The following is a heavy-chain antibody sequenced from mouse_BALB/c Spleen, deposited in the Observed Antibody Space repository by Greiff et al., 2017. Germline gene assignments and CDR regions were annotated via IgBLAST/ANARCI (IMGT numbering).Heavy chain of an antibody. CDR2: INPYNGDT. D-gene: IGHD1-1*01. CDR1: GYSFTGYF. J-gene: IGHJ1*01. V-gene: IGHV1-20*02. CDR3: ARGVVEGYFDV. Sequence: VQLQQSGPELVKPGASVKISCKASGYSFTGYFMNWVMQSHGKSLEWIGRINPYNGDTFYNQKFKGKATLTVDKSSSTAHMELRSLASEDSAVYYCARGVVEGYFDVWGAGTTVTVSS.